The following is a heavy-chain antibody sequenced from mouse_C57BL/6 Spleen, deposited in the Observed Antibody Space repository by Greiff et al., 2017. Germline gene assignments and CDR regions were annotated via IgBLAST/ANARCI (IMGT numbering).Heavy chain of an antibody. V-gene: IGHV1-19*01. D-gene: IGHD1-1*01. CDR3: ARRHGSSYGWYFDV. Sequence: EVQLQQSGPVLVKPGASVKMSCKASGYTFTDYYMNWVKQSHGKSLEWIGVINPYNGGTSYNQKFKGQATLTVDKSSSTAYMELNSLTSEDSAVYYGARRHGSSYGWYFDVWGTGTTVTVSS. CDR1: GYTFTDYY. J-gene: IGHJ1*03. CDR2: INPYNGGT.